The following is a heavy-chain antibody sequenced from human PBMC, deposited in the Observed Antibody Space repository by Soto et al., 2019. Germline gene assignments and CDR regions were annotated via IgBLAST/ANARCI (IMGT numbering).Heavy chain of an antibody. Sequence: GGSLRLSCAASGFTFSSYGMHWVRQAPGKGLEWVAVISYDGSNKYYADSVKGRFTISRDNSKNTLYLQMNSLRAEDTAVYYCAKVLWRGYSYGYAAYYYYGMDVWGQGTTVTVS. CDR1: GFTFSSYG. J-gene: IGHJ6*02. CDR2: ISYDGSNK. V-gene: IGHV3-30*18. CDR3: AKVLWRGYSYGYAAYYYYGMDV. D-gene: IGHD5-18*01.